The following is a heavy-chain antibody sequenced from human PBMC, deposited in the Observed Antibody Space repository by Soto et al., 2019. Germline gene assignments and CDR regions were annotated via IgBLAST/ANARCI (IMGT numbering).Heavy chain of an antibody. CDR1: GFTFDNYA. J-gene: IGHJ5*02. D-gene: IGHD5-18*01. CDR2: ITGSGTNA. CDR3: ARDSSFLGLNRFAP. Sequence: GGSLRLSCVASGFTFDNYAMTWVRQAPGKGLQWVSVITGSGTNAFFADSVTGRFTISRDNSKNTLYLQMNSLRAEDTAVYYCARDSSFLGLNRFAPRGQRSLVTVSS. V-gene: IGHV3-23*01.